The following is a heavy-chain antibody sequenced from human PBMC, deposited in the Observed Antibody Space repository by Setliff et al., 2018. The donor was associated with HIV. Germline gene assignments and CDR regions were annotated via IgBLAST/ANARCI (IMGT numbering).Heavy chain of an antibody. CDR2: MNPNSGNT. D-gene: IGHD6-19*01. V-gene: IGHV1-8*02. CDR1: GFTFTGYY. J-gene: IGHJ6*03. Sequence: ASVKVSCKASGFTFTGYYLHWVRQAPGQGLEWMGWMNPNSGNTGYAQKFQGRVTLTRHTSISTAYMEVNSLRSEDTAVYYCARGAWYTSGWYSSRYLDVWGKGTTVTVSS. CDR3: ARGAWYTSGWYSSRYLDV.